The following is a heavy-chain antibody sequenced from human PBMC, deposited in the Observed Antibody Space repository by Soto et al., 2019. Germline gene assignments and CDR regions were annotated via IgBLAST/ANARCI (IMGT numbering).Heavy chain of an antibody. D-gene: IGHD2-15*01. CDR1: GGSFSGYY. V-gene: IGHV4-34*01. CDR3: ARAGDIVVVVAANWFDP. J-gene: IGHJ5*02. Sequence: QVQLQQWGAGLLKPSETLSLTCAVYGGSFSGYYWSWIRQPPGKGLEWIGEINHSGSTNYNPSLKSRVTISVDTSQNQFSLKLSSVTAADTAVYYCARAGDIVVVVAANWFDPWGQGTLVTVSS. CDR2: INHSGST.